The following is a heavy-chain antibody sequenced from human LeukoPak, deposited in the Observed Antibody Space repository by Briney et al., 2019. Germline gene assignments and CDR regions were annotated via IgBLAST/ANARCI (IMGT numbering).Heavy chain of an antibody. V-gene: IGHV4-34*01. J-gene: IGHJ5*02. Sequence: SETLSLTCAVYGGSFSGYYWSWIRQPPGKGLEWIGEINHSGSTNYNPSLKSRVTISVDTSKNQFSLKLSSVPAADTAVYYCARGVPFLYTVKTWYNWFDPWGQGTLVTVSS. CDR1: GGSFSGYY. CDR2: INHSGST. D-gene: IGHD4-17*01. CDR3: ARGVPFLYTVKTWYNWFDP.